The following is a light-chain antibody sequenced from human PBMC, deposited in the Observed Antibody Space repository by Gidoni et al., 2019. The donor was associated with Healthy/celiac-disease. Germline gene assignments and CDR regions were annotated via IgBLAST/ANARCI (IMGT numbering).Light chain of an antibody. J-gene: IGLJ3*02. V-gene: IGLV2-23*01. CDR3: CSYAGSSTWV. CDR1: SSDVGSYNL. CDR2: EGS. Sequence: QSALNQPASVSGSPGRSITISCTGTSSDVGSYNLVSWYQQHTGKAPKLMIYEGSKRPSGVSNRFSGSKSGNTASLTISGLQAEDEADYYCCSYAGSSTWVFGVGTKLTVL.